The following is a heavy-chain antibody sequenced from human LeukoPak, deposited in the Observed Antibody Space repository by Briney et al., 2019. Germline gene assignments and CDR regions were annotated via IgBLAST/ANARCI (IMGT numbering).Heavy chain of an antibody. J-gene: IGHJ5*02. Sequence: GGSLRLSCADSGFTFSSYEMNWGRQAPGKGGEWGSYISSSGSTIYYADSVKGGFTISRDNAKNSLYLQMNSLRAEDTAVYYCARGTVYGSGSYPNWFDPWGQGTLVTVSS. V-gene: IGHV3-48*03. CDR1: GFTFSSYE. D-gene: IGHD3-10*01. CDR3: ARGTVYGSGSYPNWFDP. CDR2: ISSSGSTI.